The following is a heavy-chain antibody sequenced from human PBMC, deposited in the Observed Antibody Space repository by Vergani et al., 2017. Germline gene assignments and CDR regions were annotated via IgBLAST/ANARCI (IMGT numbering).Heavy chain of an antibody. D-gene: IGHD6-13*01. CDR2: IYYSWST. J-gene: IGHJ5*02. CDR3: AREGIAYGLPNWFDP. CDR1: GGSISSGDYY. V-gene: IGHV4-30-4*08. Sequence: QVQLQESGPGLVKPSQTLSLTCTVSGGSISSGDYYWSWIRQPPGKGLVWIGYIYYSWSTYYNPSLKSRVTVSVATSKNQFSLELSSVTAADTAVYYCAREGIAYGLPNWFDPWGQGTLVTVSS.